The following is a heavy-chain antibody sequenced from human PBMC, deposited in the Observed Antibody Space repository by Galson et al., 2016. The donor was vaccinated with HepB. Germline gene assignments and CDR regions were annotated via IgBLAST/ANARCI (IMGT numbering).Heavy chain of an antibody. V-gene: IGHV3-30*18. Sequence: SLRLSCAASGFKFSDYGMHWVRQAPGKGLEWITVISYHGHNYHYADSVKGRSTVSRDNSKNTLYLPVNNLGVEDTAFYYCAEDVKVYYEILTGPEFDSSGQGTLVTVSS. CDR2: ISYHGHNY. J-gene: IGHJ4*02. CDR1: GFKFSDYG. CDR3: AEDVKVYYEILTGPEFDS. D-gene: IGHD3-9*01.